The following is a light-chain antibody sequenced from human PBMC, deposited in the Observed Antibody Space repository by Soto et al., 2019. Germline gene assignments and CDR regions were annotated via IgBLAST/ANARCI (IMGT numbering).Light chain of an antibody. CDR1: HDIGNS. J-gene: IGKJ4*01. V-gene: IGKV1-27*01. CDR2: DAS. Sequence: DLPMTQSPPSLSASVRDRVTVTCRASHDIGNSLAWYQQRPGKSPRLLIYDASTLQSGVTARFSGNGSATDFTLVISNLRPEDVATYYCQKYDSDPLTFGGGTKVEVK. CDR3: QKYDSDPLT.